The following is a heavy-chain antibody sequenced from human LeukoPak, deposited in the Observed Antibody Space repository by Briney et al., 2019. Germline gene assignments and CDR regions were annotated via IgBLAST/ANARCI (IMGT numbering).Heavy chain of an antibody. Sequence: ASVKVSCKASGGTFSSYAISWVRQAPGQGLEWMGGIIPIFGTANYAQKFQGRVTITADESTSTAYMELSSLRSEDTAVYYCARRAMVRGGGYFDHWGQGTLVTVSS. J-gene: IGHJ4*02. CDR3: ARRAMVRGGGYFDH. V-gene: IGHV1-69*13. CDR1: GGTFSSYA. CDR2: IIPIFGTA. D-gene: IGHD3-10*01.